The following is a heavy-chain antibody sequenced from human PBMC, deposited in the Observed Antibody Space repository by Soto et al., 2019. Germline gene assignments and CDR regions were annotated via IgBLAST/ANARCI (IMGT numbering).Heavy chain of an antibody. CDR3: XXXXHDFWGGFDY. J-gene: IGHJ4*02. D-gene: IGHD3-3*01. CDR1: GFTFSDYY. V-gene: IGHV3-11*01. Sequence: QVQLVESGGGLVKPGGSLRLSCAASGFTFSDYYMSWIRQAPGKGLEWVSYISSSGSTIYYADSVKGRFTISRDNAKXXXXXXXXXXXXXXXXXXXXXXXXHDFWGGFDYWGQGTLVTVSS. CDR2: ISSSGSTI.